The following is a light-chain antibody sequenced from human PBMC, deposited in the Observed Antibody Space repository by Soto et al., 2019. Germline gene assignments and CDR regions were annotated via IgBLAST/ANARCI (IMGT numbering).Light chain of an antibody. J-gene: IGKJ5*01. CDR1: QSVGNSH. CDR2: GAS. CDR3: QQYGNSPPGT. Sequence: ETVLTQSPGTPYFSPGERATLSCRASQSVGNSHVAWYQQRRGLPPRLLIYGASNRATGIPDRFSGSGSGADFTLTISRLEPEDFAVYFCQQYGNSPPGTFGQGTRL. V-gene: IGKV3-20*01.